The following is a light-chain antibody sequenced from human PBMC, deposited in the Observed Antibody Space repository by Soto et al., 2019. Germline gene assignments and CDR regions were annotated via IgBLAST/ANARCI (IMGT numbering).Light chain of an antibody. Sequence: EIVMTQSPGALSLSPGETATLSCRASQTIGRNYLAWYQQKPGQAPRLLIYYISTRAADIPARFSGSGSGTDFTLTISSLQSEDSGVYYCQQHSQWPNTFAQGTRLEIK. CDR2: YIS. V-gene: IGKV3-15*01. CDR3: QQHSQWPNT. J-gene: IGKJ5*01. CDR1: QTIGRN.